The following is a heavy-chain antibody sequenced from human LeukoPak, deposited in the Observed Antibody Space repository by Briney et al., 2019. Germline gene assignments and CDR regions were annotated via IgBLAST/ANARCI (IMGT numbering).Heavy chain of an antibody. Sequence: WETLSLTCTVSGGSISSYYWSWIRQPPGKGLEWIGYIYYSGSTNYNPSLKSRVTISVDTSKNQFSLKLSSVTAADTAVYYCARSTKDWYFDLWGRGTLVTVSS. J-gene: IGHJ2*01. CDR3: ARSTKDWYFDL. CDR2: IYYSGST. V-gene: IGHV4-59*08. CDR1: GGSISSYY.